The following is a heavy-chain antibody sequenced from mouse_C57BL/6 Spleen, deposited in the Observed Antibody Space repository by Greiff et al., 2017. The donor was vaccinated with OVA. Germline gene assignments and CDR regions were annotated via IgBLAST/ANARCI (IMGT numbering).Heavy chain of an antibody. D-gene: IGHD2-4*01. V-gene: IGHV1-62-2*01. CDR1: GYTFTEYT. CDR3: ARHEEEGGYYDYDGAWFAY. CDR2: FYPGSGSI. Sequence: VQLQQSGAELVKPGASVKLSCKASGYTFTEYTIHWVKQRSGQGLEWIGWFYPGSGSIKYNEKFKDKATLTADKSSSTVYMELSRLTSEDSAVYFCARHEEEGGYYDYDGAWFAYWGKGTLVTVSA. J-gene: IGHJ3*01.